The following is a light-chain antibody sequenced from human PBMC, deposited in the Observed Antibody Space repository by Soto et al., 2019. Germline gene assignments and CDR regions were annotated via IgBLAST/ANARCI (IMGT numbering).Light chain of an antibody. Sequence: QSALTQPPSASGSPGQSVTISCTGSSNDLGGYNYVSWYQHHPGKAPKLIIYEVRERPSGVPDRFSGSKSGNTASLTVSWLQAEDEADYYFSSYGGSDNVIVGGGTKLTV. CDR3: SSYGGSDNVI. CDR2: EVR. V-gene: IGLV2-8*01. CDR1: SNDLGGYNY. J-gene: IGLJ2*01.